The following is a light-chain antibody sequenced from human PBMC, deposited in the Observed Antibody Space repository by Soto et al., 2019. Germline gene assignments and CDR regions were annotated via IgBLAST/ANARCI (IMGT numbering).Light chain of an antibody. CDR3: SSYAGSNNFV. Sequence: QSVLTQPPSASGSPGQSVTISCTGTSSDVGGYNYVSWYQQHPGKAPKLMIYEVSERPSGVPDRFSGSKSSNTASLTVSGLQAEDEADYYCSSYAGSNNFVFGTGIKDTVL. V-gene: IGLV2-8*01. CDR2: EVS. CDR1: SSDVGGYNY. J-gene: IGLJ1*01.